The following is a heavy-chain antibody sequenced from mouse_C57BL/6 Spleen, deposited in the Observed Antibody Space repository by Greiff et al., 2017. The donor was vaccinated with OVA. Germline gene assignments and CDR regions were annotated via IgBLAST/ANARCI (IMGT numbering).Heavy chain of an antibody. J-gene: IGHJ2*01. D-gene: IGHD2-1*01. CDR1: GYTFTSYW. CDR2: IDPNSGGT. V-gene: IGHV1-72*01. Sequence: QVQLQQPGAELVKPGASVKLSCKASGYTFTSYWMHGVKQRPGRGLEGVGRIDPNSGGTKYNEKFKSKATLTVDKPSSTADMQLSSLTSEDSAVYYCARGGLYYGNYYWGQGTTLTVSS. CDR3: ARGGLYYGNYY.